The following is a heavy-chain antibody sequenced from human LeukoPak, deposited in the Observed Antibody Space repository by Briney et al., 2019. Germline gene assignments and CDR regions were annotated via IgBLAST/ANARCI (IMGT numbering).Heavy chain of an antibody. V-gene: IGHV4-38-2*02. J-gene: IGHJ4*02. CDR2: ISHGGNT. CDR3: ARSSAPYNSGWYEY. CDR1: NYSISSGYY. Sequence: SETLSLTCTVSNYSISSGYYWGWIQQPPGKGLEWVGRISHGGNTYYYPSLKSRVTISVDTSKNQLSLNLSSVTAADTAAYYCARSSAPYNSGWYEYRGLGTLVTVSS. D-gene: IGHD6-19*01.